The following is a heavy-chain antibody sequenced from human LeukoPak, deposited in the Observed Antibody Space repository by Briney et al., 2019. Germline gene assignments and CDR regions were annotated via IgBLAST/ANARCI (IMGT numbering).Heavy chain of an antibody. Sequence: GGSLRLSCAASGFTFSSYAMSWVRQAPGKGLEWVSVIYSGGSTYYADSVKGRFTISRDNSKNTLYLQMNSLRAEDTAVYYCARDPTFYGDYGGGFDYWGQGTLVTVSS. CDR3: ARDPTFYGDYGGGFDY. CDR2: IYSGGST. J-gene: IGHJ4*02. D-gene: IGHD4-17*01. V-gene: IGHV3-66*01. CDR1: GFTFSSYA.